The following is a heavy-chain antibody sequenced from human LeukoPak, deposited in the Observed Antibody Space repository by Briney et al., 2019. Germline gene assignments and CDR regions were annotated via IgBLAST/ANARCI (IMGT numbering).Heavy chain of an antibody. CDR1: GFTFSTYT. CDR3: TRDLAY. Sequence: GGSLRLSCAGSGFTFSTYTMSWVRHGPGKGLMWVSRVSTDGSSTNYADSVKGRFTISRDNAKNTVHLQMNSLRVEDTAVYYCTRDLAYWGQGTLVTVSS. CDR2: VSTDGSST. V-gene: IGHV3-74*01. J-gene: IGHJ4*02.